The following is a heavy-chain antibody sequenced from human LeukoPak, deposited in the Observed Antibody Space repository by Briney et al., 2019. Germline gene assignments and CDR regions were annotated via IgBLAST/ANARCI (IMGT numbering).Heavy chain of an antibody. CDR2: IYTSGST. D-gene: IGHD2-15*01. Sequence: KASETLSLTCTVSGGSISSYYWSWIRQPAGKGLEWIGRIYTSGSTNYNPSLKSRVTMSVDTSKNQFSLKLGSVTAADTAVYYCARDLMLVSGYCSGGSCYWFDPWGQGTLVTVSS. CDR1: GGSISSYY. J-gene: IGHJ5*02. V-gene: IGHV4-4*07. CDR3: ARDLMLVSGYCSGGSCYWFDP.